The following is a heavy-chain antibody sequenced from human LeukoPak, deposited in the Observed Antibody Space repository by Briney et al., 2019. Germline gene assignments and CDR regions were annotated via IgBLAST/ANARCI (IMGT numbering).Heavy chain of an antibody. Sequence: GGSLRLSCAASGFTFSSYAMSWVRQAPGKGLEWASAISGSGGSTYYADSVKGRFTISRDNSKNTLYLQMNSLRAEDTAVYYCAKDGGSHDAFDIWGQGTMVTVSS. V-gene: IGHV3-23*01. CDR2: ISGSGGST. D-gene: IGHD1-26*01. CDR1: GFTFSSYA. CDR3: AKDGGSHDAFDI. J-gene: IGHJ3*02.